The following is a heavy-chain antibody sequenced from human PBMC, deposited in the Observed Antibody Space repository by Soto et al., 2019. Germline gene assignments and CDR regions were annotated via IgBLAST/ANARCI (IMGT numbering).Heavy chain of an antibody. CDR3: AHPRGYGVFYAYDI. CDR2: LTPSGGET. J-gene: IGHJ3*02. D-gene: IGHD4-17*01. Sequence: EAQLLESGGGLVRPGGSLRLSCVASGFTFSTYAMSWVRQAPGKGLEWVSALTPSGGETYYADSVKGRFTISRDNSMNALYLQMNSLRIEDTAVYYCAHPRGYGVFYAYDIWGQGTMVTVSS. CDR1: GFTFSTYA. V-gene: IGHV3-23*01.